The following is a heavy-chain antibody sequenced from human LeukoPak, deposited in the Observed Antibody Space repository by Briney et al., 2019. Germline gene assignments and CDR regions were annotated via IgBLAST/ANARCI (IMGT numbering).Heavy chain of an antibody. CDR3: ARGDDSSGYYLYFDY. J-gene: IGHJ4*02. V-gene: IGHV4-39*07. CDR2: FYYSGSI. D-gene: IGHD3-22*01. CDR1: GGSISSTSYY. Sequence: SETLSLTCIVSGGSISSTSYYWGWIRQSPGKGLEWIGSFYYSGSIFDNRSLRSRVTISVDRSKNQFSLKLSSVTAADTAVYYCARGDDSSGYYLYFDYWGQGTLVTVSS.